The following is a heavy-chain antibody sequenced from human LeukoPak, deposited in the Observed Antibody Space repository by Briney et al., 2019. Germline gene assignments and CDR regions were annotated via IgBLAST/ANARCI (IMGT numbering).Heavy chain of an antibody. V-gene: IGHV4-59*08. J-gene: IGHJ6*03. D-gene: IGHD6-13*01. CDR1: GGSISSYY. CDR2: IYSSRST. Sequence: PSETLSLTCTVSGGSISSYYWTWIRQPPGKGLEWIGYIYSSRSTNYNPSLKSRVTISVDTSKNQFSLKLSSVTAADTAVYYCARHYSSSWYEYYYYYMDVWGKGTTVTVSS. CDR3: ARHYSSSWYEYYYYYMDV.